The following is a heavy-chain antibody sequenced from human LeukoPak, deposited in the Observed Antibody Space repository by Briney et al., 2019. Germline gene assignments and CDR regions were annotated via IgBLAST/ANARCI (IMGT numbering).Heavy chain of an antibody. Sequence: SETLSLTYSVSRGSISTHYWSWIRQPPGQGLEWIGYISYSGSTNYNPSLKSRVTISVDTSKSQFSLKLSSMTAADTAVYYCARLSCAGVSCFDYWGQGALVTVSS. V-gene: IGHV4-59*08. D-gene: IGHD2-21*01. CDR3: ARLSCAGVSCFDY. CDR1: RGSISTHY. CDR2: ISYSGST. J-gene: IGHJ4*02.